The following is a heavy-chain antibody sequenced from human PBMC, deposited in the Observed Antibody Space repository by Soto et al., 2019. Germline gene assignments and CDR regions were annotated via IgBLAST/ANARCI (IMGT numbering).Heavy chain of an antibody. CDR1: GYTFTSYG. Sequence: ASVKVSCKASGYTFTSYGINWVRQAPGQGLEWLGWISAYDGYTNYAQILQGRVSMTTDTSTKTAYMELRSLRSDDTAMYYCARGGFYDSSGARTYYYYGMNVWGQGTTVTVPS. D-gene: IGHD3-22*01. CDR2: ISAYDGYT. CDR3: ARGGFYDSSGARTYYYYGMNV. J-gene: IGHJ6*02. V-gene: IGHV1-18*01.